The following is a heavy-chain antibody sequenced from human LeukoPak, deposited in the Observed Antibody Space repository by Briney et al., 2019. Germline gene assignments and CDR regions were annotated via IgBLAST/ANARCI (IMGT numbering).Heavy chain of an antibody. CDR1: GFTFSSYA. CDR3: ARDPSSLRDSFDY. Sequence: PGGSLRLSCAASGFTFSSYAMSWVRQAPGKGLEWVSAISGSGGSTYYADSVKGRFTISRDNAKNSLYLQMNSLRAEDTAMYYCARDPSSLRDSFDYWGQGTLVTVSS. V-gene: IGHV3-23*01. CDR2: ISGSGGST. J-gene: IGHJ4*02.